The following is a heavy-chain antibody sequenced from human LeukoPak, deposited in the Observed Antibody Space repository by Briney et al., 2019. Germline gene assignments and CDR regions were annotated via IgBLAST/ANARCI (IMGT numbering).Heavy chain of an antibody. CDR1: GFIFRSSS. V-gene: IGHV3-23*01. J-gene: IGHJ5*02. CDR3: AKVKSSLKLVGA. Sequence: GGSLRLSCAASGFIFRSSSMSWVRQAPGKGLEWVSSISTVGDITHYAESVQGRFTISRDNSRNTLYLQMSSLSVDDTAVYYCAKVKSSLKLVGAWGQGTLVTVSS. CDR2: ISTVGDIT. D-gene: IGHD5/OR15-5a*01.